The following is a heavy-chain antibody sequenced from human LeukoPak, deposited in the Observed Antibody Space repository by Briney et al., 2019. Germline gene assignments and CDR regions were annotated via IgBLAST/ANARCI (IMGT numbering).Heavy chain of an antibody. Sequence: GGSLRLSCTASGFTFSSFAMTWVCQAPGKGLEWVPVISGSGSSTYYADSVKGRFTISRDNSKNTVYLQVNSLRVEDTAIYYCAKVIGARPFDPWGQGTLVTVSS. V-gene: IGHV3-23*01. CDR1: GFTFSSFA. J-gene: IGHJ5*02. CDR2: ISGSGSST. CDR3: AKVIGARPFDP. D-gene: IGHD6-6*01.